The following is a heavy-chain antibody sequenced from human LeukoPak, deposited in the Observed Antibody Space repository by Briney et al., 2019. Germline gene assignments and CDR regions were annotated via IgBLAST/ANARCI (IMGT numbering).Heavy chain of an antibody. J-gene: IGHJ4*02. CDR3: AKDHYDSSGYDIDY. D-gene: IGHD3-22*01. V-gene: IGHV3-23*01. Sequence: PGASLRLSCAASGFTFSSYAMSWVRQAPGKGLEWVSAISGSGGSTYYADSVKGRFTISRDNSKNTLYLQMNSLRAEDTAVYYCAKDHYDSSGYDIDYWGQGTLVTVSS. CDR2: ISGSGGST. CDR1: GFTFSSYA.